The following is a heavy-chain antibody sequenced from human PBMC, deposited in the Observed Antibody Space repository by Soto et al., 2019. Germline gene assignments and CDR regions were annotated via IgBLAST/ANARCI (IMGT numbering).Heavy chain of an antibody. CDR3: ARVIGGYRTGNYYYYGMDV. J-gene: IGHJ6*02. CDR2: ISRDSDYK. CDR1: GFTFSSYT. D-gene: IGHD1-26*01. Sequence: PGGSLRFSCAVSGFTFSSYTMNWIRQTPGKGLEWVSSISRDSDYKHYADSLKGRFTISRDNAQSSLYLQINSLRADDTAVYYCARVIGGYRTGNYYYYGMDVWGQGTTVTVSS. V-gene: IGHV3-21*01.